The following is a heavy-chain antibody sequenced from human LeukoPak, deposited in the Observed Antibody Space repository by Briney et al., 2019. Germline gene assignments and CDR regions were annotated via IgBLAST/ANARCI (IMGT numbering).Heavy chain of an antibody. Sequence: ASVKVSCKASGYTFTGYYMHWVRQAPGQGLEWMGWINPSGGSTSYAQKFQGRVTMTRDTSSSTVYMELSSLRSEDMAVYYCARDYLEVVVAGTAPSAGHMDYWGQGTLVTVSS. CDR3: ARDYLEVVVAGTAPSAGHMDY. CDR2: INPSGGST. J-gene: IGHJ4*02. D-gene: IGHD2-15*01. V-gene: IGHV1-46*01. CDR1: GYTFTGYY.